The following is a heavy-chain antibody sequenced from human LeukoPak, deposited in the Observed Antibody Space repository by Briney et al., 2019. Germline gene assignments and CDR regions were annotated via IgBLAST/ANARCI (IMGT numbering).Heavy chain of an antibody. J-gene: IGHJ6*02. D-gene: IGHD3-3*01. CDR2: ISGSGGST. CDR3: ARDVYDFWSGYYYGMDV. V-gene: IGHV3-23*01. CDR1: GFTFSSYA. Sequence: PGGSLRLSCAASGFTFSSYAMSWVRQAPGKGLEWVSAISGSGGSTYYADSVKGRFTISRDNSKNTLYLQMNSLRAEDTAVYYCARDVYDFWSGYYYGMDVWGQGTTVTVSS.